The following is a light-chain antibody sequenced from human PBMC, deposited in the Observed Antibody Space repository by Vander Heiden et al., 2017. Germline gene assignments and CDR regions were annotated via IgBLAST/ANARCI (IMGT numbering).Light chain of an antibody. V-gene: IGLV2-14*01. CDR2: DVS. J-gene: IGLJ1*01. CDR1: SSDVGGYNY. Sequence: QSALTQPASVSGSPGQSITISCTGTSSDVGGYNYVSWYQQHPGKAPKLMIYDVSYRPSGVSNRFSGSKSGNTVSLTISGLQAEDEADYYCTSYSSSSTYVFETGTKVTVL. CDR3: TSYSSSSTYV.